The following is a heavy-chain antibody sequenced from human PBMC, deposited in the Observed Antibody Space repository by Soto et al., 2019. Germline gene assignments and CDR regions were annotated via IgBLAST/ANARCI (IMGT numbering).Heavy chain of an antibody. D-gene: IGHD3-9*01. CDR2: INPNSGGT. V-gene: IGHV1-2*04. CDR3: ARQGYYDILTGYSTLPYYYYMDV. CDR1: GYTFTGYY. Sequence: ASVKVSCKASGYTFTGYYMHWVRQAPGQGLEWMGWINPNSGGTNYAQKFQGWVTMTRDTSISTAYMELSRLRSDDTAVYYCARQGYYDILTGYSTLPYYYYMDVWGKGTTVTVSS. J-gene: IGHJ6*03.